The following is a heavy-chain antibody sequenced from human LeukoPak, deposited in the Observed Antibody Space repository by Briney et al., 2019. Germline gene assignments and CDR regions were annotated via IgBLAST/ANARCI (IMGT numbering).Heavy chain of an antibody. D-gene: IGHD3-22*01. J-gene: IGHJ6*02. CDR3: ARESYYDSSGYYYYYGMDV. V-gene: IGHV3-21*01. Sequence: GGSLRLSCAASGFTFSSYAMRWVRQAPGKGLEWVSSISSSSGYIYYADSVKGRFTISRDNAKNSLYLQMNSLRAEDTAVYYCARESYYDSSGYYYYYGMDVWGQGTTVTVSS. CDR2: ISSSSGYI. CDR1: GFTFSSYA.